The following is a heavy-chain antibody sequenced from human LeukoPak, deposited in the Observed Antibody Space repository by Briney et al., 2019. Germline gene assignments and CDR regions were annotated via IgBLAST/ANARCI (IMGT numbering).Heavy chain of an antibody. CDR2: IDPSGGST. CDR1: GYSFTSYY. CDR3: ATLGSGSSPIIDFDY. D-gene: IGHD3-10*01. J-gene: IGHJ4*02. Sequence: ASVKVSCKASGYSFTSYYMHWVRRAPGQGLEWMGIIDPSGGSTNYAQKFQGRITMTRDTSTSTVYMELSSLRSEDTAIYYCATLGSGSSPIIDFDYWGQGTLVTVSS. V-gene: IGHV1-46*01.